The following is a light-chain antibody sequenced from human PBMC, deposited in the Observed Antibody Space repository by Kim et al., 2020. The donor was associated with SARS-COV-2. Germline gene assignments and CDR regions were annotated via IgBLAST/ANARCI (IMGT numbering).Light chain of an antibody. J-gene: IGKJ2*01. CDR3: QQYGGSLQT. Sequence: EVVLTQSPGTVSLSPGERATLSCRASQSISSNYLAWYQQKPGQAPTLLICGASSRATGIPDRFRGSGSGTDFTLIITRLEPEDFAVYYCQQYGGSLQTFGQGTKLEI. V-gene: IGKV3-20*01. CDR1: QSISSNY. CDR2: GAS.